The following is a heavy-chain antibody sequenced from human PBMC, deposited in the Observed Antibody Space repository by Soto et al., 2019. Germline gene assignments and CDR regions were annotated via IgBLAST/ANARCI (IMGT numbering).Heavy chain of an antibody. CDR2: ISGSSIST. CDR1: GFTFSSYS. J-gene: IGHJ5*02. CDR3: WKDIYSGSCYPYVFDP. Sequence: GGSLRLSCAASGFTFSSYSMGWVRQAPGKGLEWVSTISGSSISTYYADSVKGRFTISRDNAKNTLYLQMNSLRDEDTAVYYCWKDIYSGSCYPYVFDPWGQGTLVTVSS. V-gene: IGHV3-23*01. D-gene: IGHD1-26*01.